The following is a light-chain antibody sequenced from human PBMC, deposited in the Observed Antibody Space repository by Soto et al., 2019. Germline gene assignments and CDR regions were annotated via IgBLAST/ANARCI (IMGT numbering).Light chain of an antibody. CDR2: AAS. Sequence: DIQMTQSPSSLSASVGDIVTIACRASQSISSYLNWYQQKPGKAPKLLIYAASNLQSGVPSRFSGSGSGTEFTLTISSLQPEDFATYYCQQPYSTVRTFGQGTKVDIK. J-gene: IGKJ1*01. CDR1: QSISSY. CDR3: QQPYSTVRT. V-gene: IGKV1-39*01.